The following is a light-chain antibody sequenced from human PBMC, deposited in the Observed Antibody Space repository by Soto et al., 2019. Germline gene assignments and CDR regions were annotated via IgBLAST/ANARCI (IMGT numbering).Light chain of an antibody. V-gene: IGLV1-40*01. J-gene: IGLJ2*01. CDR1: SSNIGAGYD. CDR2: GNS. CDR3: QSYDSSLSAHVV. Sequence: QSVLTQPPSVSGAPGQRVTISCTGSSSNIGAGYDVHWYQQLPGTAPKHLISGNSNRPSGVPDRFSGSKSGTSASLAITGLQAEDEADYYCQSYDSSLSAHVVFGGGTKLTVL.